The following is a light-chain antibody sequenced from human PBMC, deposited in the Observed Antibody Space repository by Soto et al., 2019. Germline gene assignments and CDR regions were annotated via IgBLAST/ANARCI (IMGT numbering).Light chain of an antibody. V-gene: IGKV4-1*01. CDR1: QSVLYSPNNKNY. Sequence: IVMTRSPDSLSVSLGERATINCKSSQSVLYSPNNKNYLAWYQQKPGQPPKLLVYWASTRESGVPDRFSGSGSGTHFTLTITSLQAEDVAVYYCQQYYSSPPTLGQGTKVDVK. J-gene: IGKJ1*01. CDR2: WAS. CDR3: QQYYSSPPT.